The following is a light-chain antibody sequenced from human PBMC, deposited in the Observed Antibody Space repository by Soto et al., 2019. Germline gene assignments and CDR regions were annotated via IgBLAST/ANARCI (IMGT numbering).Light chain of an antibody. CDR2: GAS. CDR3: QQYNSWPPIT. Sequence: EIVLTQSPGTLSLSPGERATLPCRASQSVRTNLAWYQQKAGQAPRLLLYGASTRATGIPDRFSGSGSGTEFTLTISSLQSEDFAVYYCQQYNSWPPITFGQGTRLEIK. V-gene: IGKV3-15*01. J-gene: IGKJ5*01. CDR1: QSVRTN.